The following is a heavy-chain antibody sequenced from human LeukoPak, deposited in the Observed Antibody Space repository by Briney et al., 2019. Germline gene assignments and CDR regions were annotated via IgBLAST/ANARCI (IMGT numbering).Heavy chain of an antibody. D-gene: IGHD2-2*01. CDR2: ISGGGIGI. Sequence: GGSLRISCAASGFTFSSYAMSWVRQAPGKGLEWVSAISGGGIGIYYADSLKGRFTISRDDSKNTLYLQMNSLRAEDTAVYYCTRRRGNQQPIDYWGQGTLVTVSS. CDR3: TRRRGNQQPIDY. V-gene: IGHV3-23*01. CDR1: GFTFSSYA. J-gene: IGHJ4*02.